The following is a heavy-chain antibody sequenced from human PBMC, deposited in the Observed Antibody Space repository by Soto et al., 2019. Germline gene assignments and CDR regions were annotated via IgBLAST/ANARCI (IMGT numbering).Heavy chain of an antibody. Sequence: SETLSLTCTVSGGSISSSSYYWGWIRQPPGKGLEWIGSIYYSGSTYYNPSLKSRVTISVDTSKNQFSLKLSSVTAADTAVYYCARSVDYIVATKFDYWGQGTLVTVSS. D-gene: IGHD5-12*01. CDR1: GGSISSSSYY. J-gene: IGHJ4*02. CDR2: IYYSGST. CDR3: ARSVDYIVATKFDY. V-gene: IGHV4-39*01.